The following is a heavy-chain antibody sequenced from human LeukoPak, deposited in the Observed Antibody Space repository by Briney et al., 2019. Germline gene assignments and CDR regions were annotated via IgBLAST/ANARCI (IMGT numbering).Heavy chain of an antibody. Sequence: ASVKDSCMASGYALTGYYMHWVRPAPGQGLACMGWINPNSGGTNYVQKFQGRVTMTRDTSISTAYMELSRLRSDDTAVYYCARDCSPRRTWFDPWGQGTLVTVSS. D-gene: IGHD2-15*01. J-gene: IGHJ5*02. CDR2: INPNSGGT. CDR3: ARDCSPRRTWFDP. V-gene: IGHV1-2*02. CDR1: GYALTGYY.